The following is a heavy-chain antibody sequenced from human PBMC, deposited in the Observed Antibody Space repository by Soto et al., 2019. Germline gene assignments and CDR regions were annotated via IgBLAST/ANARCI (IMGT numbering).Heavy chain of an antibody. J-gene: IGHJ4*02. CDR1: GYIFKNYA. CDR3: ARHLYDYVWGSYRH. Sequence: ASVKVSCKSSGYIFKNYAVTWLRQAPGQGLEWMGGIIPVFGTPDYSQKFRGRVTITADESTSTVYMELRSLTSEDTAVYYCARHLYDYVWGSYRHWGQGTLVTVSS. CDR2: IIPVFGTP. V-gene: IGHV1-69*13. D-gene: IGHD3-16*02.